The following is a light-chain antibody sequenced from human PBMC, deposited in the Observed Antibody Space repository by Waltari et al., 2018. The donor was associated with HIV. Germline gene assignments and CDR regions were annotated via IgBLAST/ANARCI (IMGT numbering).Light chain of an antibody. Sequence: DIVMTQSPDSLAVSLGERATINCKSSQSVLYSSNNKKYLAWYQQKPGQPPKRLIYWAFIRESGVPDRFSGSGSGTDFTLTISSLQAEDVAVYYCQQYYSTPYTFGQGTKLEIK. CDR2: WAF. V-gene: IGKV4-1*01. J-gene: IGKJ2*01. CDR1: QSVLYSSNNKKY. CDR3: QQYYSTPYT.